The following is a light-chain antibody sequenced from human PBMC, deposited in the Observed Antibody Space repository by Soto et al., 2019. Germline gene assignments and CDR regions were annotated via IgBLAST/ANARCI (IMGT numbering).Light chain of an antibody. CDR3: SSHTTYSTRV. CDR2: EVS. CDR1: SSDIGSYNY. V-gene: IGLV2-14*01. J-gene: IGLJ1*01. Sequence: QAVLTQPASVSGSPGQSIAISCTGTSSDIGSYNYVSWYQQHPGKAPKLMIPEVSNRPSGVSDRFSGSKSGNTASLTISGLQADDEADYYCSSHTTYSTRVFGTGTKVTVL.